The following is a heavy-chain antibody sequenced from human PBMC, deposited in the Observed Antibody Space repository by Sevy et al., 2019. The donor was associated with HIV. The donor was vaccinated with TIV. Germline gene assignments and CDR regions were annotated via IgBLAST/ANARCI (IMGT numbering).Heavy chain of an antibody. CDR3: TTKRHYFDRNTGYPEIVPIAY. D-gene: IGHD3-22*01. Sequence: GGSLRLSCAASGFTFTNAWMNWVRQAPGMRLEWVGRIKGKSNGGTTDYAAPVKGRFTISRDDSKNTLYLQMTSLKIEDTAVYYCTTKRHYFDRNTGYPEIVPIAYWGQGRLVTVSS. J-gene: IGHJ4*02. V-gene: IGHV3-15*07. CDR1: GFTFTNAW. CDR2: IKGKSNGGTT.